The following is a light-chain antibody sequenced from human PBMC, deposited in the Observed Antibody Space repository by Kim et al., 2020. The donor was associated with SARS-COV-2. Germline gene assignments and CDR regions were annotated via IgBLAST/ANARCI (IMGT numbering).Light chain of an antibody. V-gene: IGKV3-15*01. CDR2: AAS. CDR3: QQYNTWPRT. Sequence: VSPGERATLSCMASQSVSINLAWYQQKPGQALRLLISAASTRDTGIPARFSGSGSGTEFTFTISSLQSEDFAVYYCQQYNTWPRTFGQGTKVDIK. J-gene: IGKJ1*01. CDR1: QSVSIN.